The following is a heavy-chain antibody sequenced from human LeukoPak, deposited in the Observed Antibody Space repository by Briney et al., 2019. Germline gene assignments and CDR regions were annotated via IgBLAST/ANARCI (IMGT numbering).Heavy chain of an antibody. CDR1: GFTFSSYW. CDR2: INHNGNVN. V-gene: IGHV3-7*03. D-gene: IGHD2-15*01. J-gene: IGHJ6*02. Sequence: GGSLRLSCAASGFTFSSYWMNWARQAPGEVLEWVASINHNGNVNYYVDSVNGRFTISRDNAKNSLYLQMSNLRAEDTAVYFCARGGGLDVWGQGATVTVSS. CDR3: ARGGGLDV.